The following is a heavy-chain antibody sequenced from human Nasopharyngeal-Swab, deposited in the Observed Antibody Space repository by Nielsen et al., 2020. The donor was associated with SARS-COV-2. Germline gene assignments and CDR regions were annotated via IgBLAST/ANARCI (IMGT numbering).Heavy chain of an antibody. D-gene: IGHD1-26*01. CDR1: GYSFRSYG. V-gene: IGHV1-18*01. CDR2: ISVYNADR. Sequence: ASVKVSCKASGYSFRSYGINWVRQAPGQGLEWMGWISVYNADRNYAEKLQGRLTMTTDTSTNTAYMQLTSLRSDDTAVYYCARNADSGSYYDWGQGTLVTVSS. J-gene: IGHJ4*02. CDR3: ARNADSGSYYD.